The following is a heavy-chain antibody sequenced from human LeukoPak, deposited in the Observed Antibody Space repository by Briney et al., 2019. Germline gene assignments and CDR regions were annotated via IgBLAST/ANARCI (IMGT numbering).Heavy chain of an antibody. J-gene: IGHJ4*02. Sequence: GGSLRLSCAASGFTFSDYWMNWVRQAPGKGLEWAANMKEDGSEKYCVDCVKGRFTISRDNAKSSLYLQMNSLRVEDTAVYYCARGPNYGSRSDYFDYWGQGTLVTVSS. CDR2: MKEDGSEK. D-gene: IGHD3-10*01. V-gene: IGHV3-7*03. CDR3: ARGPNYGSRSDYFDY. CDR1: GFTFSDYW.